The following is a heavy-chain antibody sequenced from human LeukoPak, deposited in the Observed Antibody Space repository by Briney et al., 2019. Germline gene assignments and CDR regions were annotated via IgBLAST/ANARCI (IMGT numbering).Heavy chain of an antibody. Sequence: SETLSLTCTVSGGSVSSGSHYWSWIRQPPGKGLEWIGYIYYSGSTNYNPSLKSRVTISIDTSKNHFSLKLSSVTAAVTAVYYCARDTGTYYFAYCGQGTLVTVSS. CDR3: ARDTGTYYFAY. J-gene: IGHJ4*02. CDR1: GGSVSSGSHY. D-gene: IGHD1-7*01. V-gene: IGHV4-61*03. CDR2: IYYSGST.